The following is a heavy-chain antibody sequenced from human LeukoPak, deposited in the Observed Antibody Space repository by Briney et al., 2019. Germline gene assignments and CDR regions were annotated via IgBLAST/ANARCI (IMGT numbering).Heavy chain of an antibody. CDR2: ISGGGGST. CDR3: AKDHLGRGYRRGFDP. V-gene: IGHV3-23*01. D-gene: IGHD3-22*01. J-gene: IGHJ5*02. CDR1: AFTFSSYA. Sequence: GGSLRLSCAASAFTFSSYAMNWVRQAPGKGLEWVSGISGGGGSTYYADSVKGRFTISRDNSKNTLYLQMNSLRDEDTAVYYCAKDHLGRGYRRGFDPWGQGTLVTVSS.